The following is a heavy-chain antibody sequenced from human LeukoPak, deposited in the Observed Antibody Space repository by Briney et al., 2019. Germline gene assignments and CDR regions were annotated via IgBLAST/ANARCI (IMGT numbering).Heavy chain of an antibody. CDR3: ARDVEYSSSSSLDY. CDR1: GGTFSSYA. CDR2: IIPILGIA. Sequence: SVKVSCKASGGTFSSYAISWVRQAPGQGLEWVGRIIPILGIANYAQKFQGRVTITADKSTSTAYMELSSLRSEDTAVYYCARDVEYSSSSSLDYWGQGTLVTVSS. V-gene: IGHV1-69*04. J-gene: IGHJ4*02. D-gene: IGHD6-6*01.